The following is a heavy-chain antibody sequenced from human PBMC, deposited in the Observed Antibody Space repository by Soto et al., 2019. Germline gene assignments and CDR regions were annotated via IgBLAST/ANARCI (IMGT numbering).Heavy chain of an antibody. CDR2: IYYSGST. D-gene: IGHD6-19*01. Sequence: SETLSLTCTVSGGSISSYYWSWIRQPPGKGLEWIGYIYYSGSTNYNPSLKSRVTISVDTSKNQFSLKLSSVTAADTAVYYCARTYSSAWGYYYYYMDVWGKGTTVTVSS. V-gene: IGHV4-59*01. J-gene: IGHJ6*03. CDR1: GGSISSYY. CDR3: ARTYSSAWGYYYYYMDV.